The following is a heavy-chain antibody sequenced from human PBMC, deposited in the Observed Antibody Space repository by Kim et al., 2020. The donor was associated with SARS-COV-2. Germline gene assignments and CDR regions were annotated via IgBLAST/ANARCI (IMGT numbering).Heavy chain of an antibody. CDR3: ARLGWQIYCGGDCYSSWFDP. D-gene: IGHD2-21*02. Sequence: SETLSLTCTVSGGSISSYYWSWIRQPPGKGLEWIGYIYYSGSTNYNPSLKSRVTISVDTSKNQFSLKLSSVTAADTAVYYCARLGWQIYCGGDCYSSWFDPWGQGTLVTVSS. CDR1: GGSISSYY. CDR2: IYYSGST. V-gene: IGHV4-59*08. J-gene: IGHJ5*02.